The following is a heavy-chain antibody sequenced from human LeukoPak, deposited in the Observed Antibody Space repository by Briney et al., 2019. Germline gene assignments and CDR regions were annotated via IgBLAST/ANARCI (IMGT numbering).Heavy chain of an antibody. CDR2: INHSGST. CDR3: ARDYSSGWYAIDY. Sequence: KSSETLSLTCAVYGGSFSGYYWSWIRQPPGKGLEWIGEINHSGSTNYNPSLKSRVTISVDTSKNQFSLKLSSVTAADTAVYYCARDYSSGWYAIDYWGQGTLVTVSS. V-gene: IGHV4-34*01. D-gene: IGHD6-19*01. J-gene: IGHJ4*02. CDR1: GGSFSGYY.